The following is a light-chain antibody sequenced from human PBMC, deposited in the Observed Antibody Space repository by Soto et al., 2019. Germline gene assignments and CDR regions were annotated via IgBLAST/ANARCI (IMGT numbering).Light chain of an antibody. CDR2: AAS. Sequence: IQMTQSTSSLSASVGDRVTITCRASQNISSNLNWFQQKPGKAPKLLMYAASSLQSGVPSRFSGSGSGTDFNLTITSLQLEDCATYYCQQSYRNPYTFGQGTKLEIK. J-gene: IGKJ2*01. CDR1: QNISSN. CDR3: QQSYRNPYT. V-gene: IGKV1-39*01.